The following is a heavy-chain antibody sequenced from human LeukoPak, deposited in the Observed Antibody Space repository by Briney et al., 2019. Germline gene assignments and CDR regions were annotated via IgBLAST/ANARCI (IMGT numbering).Heavy chain of an antibody. CDR2: INWNGGST. D-gene: IGHD2-2*01. J-gene: IGHJ4*02. V-gene: IGHV3-20*04. CDR3: ARALSTSRPEGFDY. CDR1: GFTFDDYG. Sequence: PGGSLRLSCAASGFTFDDYGMSWVRQAPGKGLEWVSGINWNGGSTGYADSVKGRFTISRDNAKNSLYLQMNSLRAEDTALYYCARALSTSRPEGFDYWGQGTLVTVSS.